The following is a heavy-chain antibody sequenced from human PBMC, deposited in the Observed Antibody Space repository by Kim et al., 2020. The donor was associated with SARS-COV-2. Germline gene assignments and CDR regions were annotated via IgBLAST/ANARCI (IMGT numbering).Heavy chain of an antibody. V-gene: IGHV3-64*02. CDR3: ASVFPRSGSYDF. J-gene: IGHJ4*02. CDR1: GFTFRSYA. D-gene: IGHD1-26*01. CDR2: ITDNGVTT. Sequence: GGSLRLSCAGSGFTFRSYAMQWVRQAPGKGLEYVSAITDNGVTTFYADSVKGRFTISRDNSKNMVYLQMGSLRPEDMAVYYCASVFPRSGSYDFWGQGIL.